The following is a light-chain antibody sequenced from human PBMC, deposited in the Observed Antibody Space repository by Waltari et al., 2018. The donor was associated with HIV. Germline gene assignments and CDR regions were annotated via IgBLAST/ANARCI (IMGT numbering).Light chain of an antibody. Sequence: QYVLTQPPSASGTPGQRVTISCSGSSSNIGSNYVYWYQQLPGTAPKLLIYRNNQRPSGVPDRFSGSKSGTSASLAISGLRSEDEADYYCAAWDDSLSGPWVFGGGTKLTVL. J-gene: IGLJ3*02. CDR1: SSNIGSNY. V-gene: IGLV1-47*01. CDR2: RNN. CDR3: AAWDDSLSGPWV.